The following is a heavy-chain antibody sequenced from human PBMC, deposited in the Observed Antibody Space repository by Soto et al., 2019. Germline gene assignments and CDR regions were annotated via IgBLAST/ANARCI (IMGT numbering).Heavy chain of an antibody. J-gene: IGHJ4*02. Sequence: GGSLRLSCAASGFTFDDYGMSWVRQAPGKGLEWVSGINWNGGSTGYADSVKGRFTISRDNAKNSLYLQMNSLRAEDTALYHCARVKSPCLAAAGTCRPGEPPDYWGQGTLVTVSS. CDR3: ARVKSPCLAAAGTCRPGEPPDY. CDR2: INWNGGST. CDR1: GFTFDDYG. V-gene: IGHV3-20*01. D-gene: IGHD6-13*01.